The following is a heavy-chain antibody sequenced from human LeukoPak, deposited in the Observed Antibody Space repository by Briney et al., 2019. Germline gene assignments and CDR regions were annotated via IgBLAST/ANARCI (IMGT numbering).Heavy chain of an antibody. V-gene: IGHV3-7*01. CDR3: ARGGYYSAWAEDY. Sequence: GGSLRLSCAASGFSFNNYWMGWVRQAPGRGLEWVANINEDGSEKYYVDSVKGRFTISRGNGKNSLYLQINSLRAEDTAVFYCARGGYYSAWAEDYWGQGTLVTVSS. CDR2: INEDGSEK. J-gene: IGHJ4*02. CDR1: GFSFNNYW. D-gene: IGHD3-22*01.